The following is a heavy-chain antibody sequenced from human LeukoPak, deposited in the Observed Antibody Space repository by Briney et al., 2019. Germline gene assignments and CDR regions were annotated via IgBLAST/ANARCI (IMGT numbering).Heavy chain of an antibody. CDR3: ARDPGVVAMHYLDY. J-gene: IGHJ4*02. CDR2: IGGIGGST. Sequence: GGSLRLSCAASGFTFRSHAMSWVRQAPGKGLEWVSAIGGIGGSTYYADSVKGRFTISRDNSKNTLYLQMNSLRAEDTGLYFCARDPGVVAMHYLDYWGQGTLVTVSS. D-gene: IGHD3-3*01. V-gene: IGHV3-23*01. CDR1: GFTFRSHA.